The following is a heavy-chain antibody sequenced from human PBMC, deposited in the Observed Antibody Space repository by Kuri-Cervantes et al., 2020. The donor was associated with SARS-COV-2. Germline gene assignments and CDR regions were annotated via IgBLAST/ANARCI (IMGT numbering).Heavy chain of an antibody. CDR3: AKAYSSSWYALDY. V-gene: IGHV3-11*04. J-gene: IGHJ4*02. Sequence: GESLKISCAASGFTFSDYYMSWIRQAPGKGLEWVSYISSSGSTIYYADSVKGRFTISRDNSKNTPYLQMNSLRAEDTAVYYCAKAYSSSWYALDYWGQGTLVTVSS. CDR1: GFTFSDYY. CDR2: ISSSGSTI. D-gene: IGHD6-13*01.